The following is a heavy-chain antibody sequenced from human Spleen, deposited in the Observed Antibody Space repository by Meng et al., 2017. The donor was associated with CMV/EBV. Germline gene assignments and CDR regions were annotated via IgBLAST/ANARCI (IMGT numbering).Heavy chain of an antibody. Sequence: FTFSSYGMHWVRQAPGKGLEWVAYIHYDGSNKYYADSVKGRFTISRDNSKNTLYLQTNSLRAEDTAVYYCAKDCWFGESTGRLCWFGPWGQGTLVTVSS. CDR2: IHYDGSNK. CDR1: FTFSSYG. CDR3: AKDCWFGESTGRLCWFGP. D-gene: IGHD3-10*01. J-gene: IGHJ5*02. V-gene: IGHV3-30*02.